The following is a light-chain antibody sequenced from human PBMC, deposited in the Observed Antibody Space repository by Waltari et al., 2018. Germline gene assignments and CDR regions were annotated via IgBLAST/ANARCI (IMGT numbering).Light chain of an antibody. CDR2: AVT. CDR1: SSDIGTYDH. CDR3: SSYAGNYIYV. V-gene: IGLV2-8*01. J-gene: IGLJ1*01. Sequence: QSALIQPPSASGSPGQSVTISCTGTSSDIGTYDHVSWYQQHPGKAPKVIVYAVTKRPSGVPDRFSGSKSGDTAFLTVSGLQAEDEADYYCSSYAGNYIYVFGTGTEVTVL.